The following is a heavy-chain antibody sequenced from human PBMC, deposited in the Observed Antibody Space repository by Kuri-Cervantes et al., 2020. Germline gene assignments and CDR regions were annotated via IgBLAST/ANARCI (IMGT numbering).Heavy chain of an antibody. CDR1: GGSFSGYY. V-gene: IGHV4-34*01. Sequence: GSLRLSCAVYGGSFSGYYWSWIRQPPGKGLEWIGEINHSGSTNYNPSLKSRVTISVDTSKNQFSLKLSTVTAADTAVYYCARDLVTNYYMDVWGKGTTVTVSS. CDR2: INHSGST. CDR3: ARDLVTNYYMDV. J-gene: IGHJ6*03. D-gene: IGHD2-2*01.